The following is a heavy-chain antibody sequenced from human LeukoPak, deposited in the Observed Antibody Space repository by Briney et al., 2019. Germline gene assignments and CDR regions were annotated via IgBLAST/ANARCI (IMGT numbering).Heavy chain of an antibody. Sequence: GGSLRLSCAASGFTFTTYWMHWVRKAPGKGLVWVSHINSDGSITSYADSVKGRFTISRDNAKNTLYLQMNSLRAEDTAVYYCARDAVDTANAVWGQGTTVTVSS. CDR1: GFTFTTYW. CDR2: INSDGSIT. CDR3: ARDAVDTANAV. V-gene: IGHV3-74*01. D-gene: IGHD5-18*01. J-gene: IGHJ6*02.